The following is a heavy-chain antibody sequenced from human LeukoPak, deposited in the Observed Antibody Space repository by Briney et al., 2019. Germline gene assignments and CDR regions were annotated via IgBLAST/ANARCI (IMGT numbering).Heavy chain of an antibody. V-gene: IGHV7-4-1*02. Sequence: ASVKVSCKASGYTFTNYAINWVRQAPGQGLEWMGWIHPSTGNPTYAQGITGRFVFSLDTSVSTTYLQISSLKAEDTAVYYCARAFQHLGELSLPNYWGQGTLVTVSS. D-gene: IGHD3-16*02. CDR3: ARAFQHLGELSLPNY. J-gene: IGHJ4*02. CDR1: GYTFTNYA. CDR2: IHPSTGNP.